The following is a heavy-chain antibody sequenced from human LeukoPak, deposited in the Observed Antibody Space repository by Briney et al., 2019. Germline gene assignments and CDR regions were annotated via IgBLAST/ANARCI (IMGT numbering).Heavy chain of an antibody. J-gene: IGHJ3*02. CDR3: ARGIAAASERAFDI. D-gene: IGHD6-13*01. Sequence: SETLSLTCTVSGGSISSYYWSWIRQPAGKGLEWIGRIYSSGGTDYNPSLKSRATMSVDTSKNQFSLKLSSVTAADTAVYYCARGIAAASERAFDIWGQGTMVTVSS. V-gene: IGHV4-4*07. CDR1: GGSISSYY. CDR2: IYSSGGT.